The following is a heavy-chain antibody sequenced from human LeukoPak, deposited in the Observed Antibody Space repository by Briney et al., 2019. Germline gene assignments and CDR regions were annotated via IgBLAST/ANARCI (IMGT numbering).Heavy chain of an antibody. CDR3: ARGRHSSSWYGGSYFDY. CDR1: GGSFSGYY. J-gene: IGHJ4*02. V-gene: IGHV4-34*01. CDR2: INHSGST. Sequence: NPSETLSLTCAVYGGSFSGYYWSWIRQPPGKGLECIGEINHSGSTNYNPSLKSRVTISVDTSKNQFSLKLSSVTAADTAVYYCARGRHSSSWYGGSYFDYWGQGTLVTVSS. D-gene: IGHD6-13*01.